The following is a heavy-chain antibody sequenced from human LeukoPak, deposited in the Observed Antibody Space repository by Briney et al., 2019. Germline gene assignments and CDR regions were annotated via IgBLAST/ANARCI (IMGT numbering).Heavy chain of an antibody. Sequence: SETLSLTCIVSGGSISSYYWSWIRQPPGEGLEWIGYIYTSGSTNYNPSLKSRVTISVDTSKNQFSLKLSSVTAADTAVYYCARHFARSAAGIGYWGQGTLVTVSS. J-gene: IGHJ4*02. CDR2: IYTSGST. CDR3: ARHFARSAAGIGY. D-gene: IGHD6-13*01. CDR1: GGSISSYY. V-gene: IGHV4-4*09.